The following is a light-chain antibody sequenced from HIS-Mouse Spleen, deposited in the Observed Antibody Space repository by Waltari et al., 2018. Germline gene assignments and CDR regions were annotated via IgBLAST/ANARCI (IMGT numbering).Light chain of an antibody. V-gene: IGLV3-10*01. CDR3: YSTDSSGNHRV. CDR1: ALPKKY. Sequence: SYELTQPPSVSVSPGQTARITCSADALPKKYAYWYPQKSGQAPVLVIHEDSKRPSGIPEGFSGSSSGTMATLTISGAQVEDEADYYCYSTDSSGNHRVFGGGTKLTVL. CDR2: EDS. J-gene: IGLJ2*01.